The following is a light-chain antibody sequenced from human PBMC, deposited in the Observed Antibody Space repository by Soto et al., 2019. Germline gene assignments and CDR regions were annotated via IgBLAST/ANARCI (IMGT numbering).Light chain of an antibody. Sequence: SVLAQPASVSGSPGQSITISCTGTSSDIGRYNLVSWYQQYPGKAPKLVIYDVTKRPSGVSDRFSASKSGNTASLTISGLQAEDEADYYCCSHAGRGSVLFGGGTKVTV. CDR3: CSHAGRGSVL. CDR1: SSDIGRYNL. V-gene: IGLV2-23*02. CDR2: DVT. J-gene: IGLJ2*01.